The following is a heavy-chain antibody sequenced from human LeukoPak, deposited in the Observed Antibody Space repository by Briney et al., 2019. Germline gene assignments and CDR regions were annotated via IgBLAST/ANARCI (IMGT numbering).Heavy chain of an antibody. CDR1: GGSISSSSYY. J-gene: IGHJ4*02. CDR2: IYYSGST. CDR3: ARGFAMTEDY. Sequence: SETLSLTCTVSGGSISSSSYYWGWIRQPPGKGLEWIGSIYYSGSTYYNPSLKSRVTISVDTSKNQFSLKLSSVTAADTAVYYCARGFAMTEDYWGQGTLVTVSS. D-gene: IGHD2-2*01. V-gene: IGHV4-39*07.